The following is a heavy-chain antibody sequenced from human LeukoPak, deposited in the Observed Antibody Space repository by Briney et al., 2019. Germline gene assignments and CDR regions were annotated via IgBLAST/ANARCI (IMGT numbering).Heavy chain of an antibody. CDR1: GGSISSYY. CDR3: ASSEYQLLAALFDY. J-gene: IGHJ4*02. V-gene: IGHV4-59*01. Sequence: SETLSLTCTVSGGSISSYYWSWIRQPPGKGLEWIGYIYYSGSTNYNPSLKSRVTISVDTSKNQFSLKLSSVTAADTAVYYCASSEYQLLAALFDYWGQGTLVTVSS. CDR2: IYYSGST. D-gene: IGHD2-2*01.